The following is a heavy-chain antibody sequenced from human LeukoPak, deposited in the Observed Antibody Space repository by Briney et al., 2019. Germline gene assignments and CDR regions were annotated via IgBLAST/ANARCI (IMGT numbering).Heavy chain of an antibody. D-gene: IGHD6-13*01. CDR1: GGTFSSYA. CDR2: IIPIFGTA. CDR3: ARGTIAAAGEIWFDP. V-gene: IGHV1-69*13. J-gene: IGHJ5*02. Sequence: GASVKVSCKASGGTFSSYAISWVRQAPGQGLEWMGGIIPIFGTANYAQKFQGRVTITADESTSTAYMELSSLRSEDTAVYYCARGTIAAAGEIWFDPWGQGTLVTASS.